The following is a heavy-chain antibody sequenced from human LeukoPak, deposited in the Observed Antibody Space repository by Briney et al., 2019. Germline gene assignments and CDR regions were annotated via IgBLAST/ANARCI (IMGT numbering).Heavy chain of an antibody. V-gene: IGHV1-2*02. Sequence: ASVKVSCKASGYTFTGYYMHWVRQAPGQGLEWMGWINPNSGDTDYAQKFRGRVTMTRDTSISTAYMDLSRLSSDDTAVYYCARGRLAAAGTFLYCFDYWGQGTLVTVSS. D-gene: IGHD6-13*01. J-gene: IGHJ4*02. CDR2: INPNSGDT. CDR3: ARGRLAAAGTFLYCFDY. CDR1: GYTFTGYY.